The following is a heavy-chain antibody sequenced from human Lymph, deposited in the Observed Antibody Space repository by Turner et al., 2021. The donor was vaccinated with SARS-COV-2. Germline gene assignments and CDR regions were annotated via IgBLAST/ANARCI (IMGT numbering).Heavy chain of an antibody. CDR1: GGSISSSSYC. Sequence: QLQLQESGPGLVKPSATLSLTCTVSGGSISSSSYCWSWIRPPPGMGLEWIGCIYNSGSTDYNPSLKSRVTISVDTSKNQFSLKLSSVTAADTAVYYCARHITIIGGDGSWFDPWGQGILVIVSS. CDR2: IYNSGST. CDR3: ARHITIIGGDGSWFDP. D-gene: IGHD3-3*01. J-gene: IGHJ5*02. V-gene: IGHV4-39*01.